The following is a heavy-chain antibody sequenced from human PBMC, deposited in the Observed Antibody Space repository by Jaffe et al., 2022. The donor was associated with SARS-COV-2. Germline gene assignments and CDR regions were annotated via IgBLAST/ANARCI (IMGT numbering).Heavy chain of an antibody. J-gene: IGHJ4*02. Sequence: QVQLVQSGAEVKKPGASVKVSCKASGYTFTGYYMHWVRQAPGQGLEWMGWINPNSGGTNYAQKFQGWVTMTRDTSISTAYMELSRLRSDDTAVYYCARAAGCSSTSCYHFDYWGQGTLVTVSS. D-gene: IGHD2-2*01. CDR3: ARAAGCSSTSCYHFDY. CDR2: INPNSGGT. CDR1: GYTFTGYY. V-gene: IGHV1-2*04.